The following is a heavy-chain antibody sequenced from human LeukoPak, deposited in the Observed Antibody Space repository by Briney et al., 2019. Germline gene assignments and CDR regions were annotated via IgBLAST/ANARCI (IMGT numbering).Heavy chain of an antibody. V-gene: IGHV4-59*01. D-gene: IGHD1-26*01. CDR3: ARISPTSGTYWGNLYYYMDV. CDR2: IYFTGTT. CDR1: AGSIGNYY. J-gene: IGHJ6*03. Sequence: KPSETLSLTCTVSAGSIGNYYWTWIRQPPGKGLEWIGCIYFTGTTNYNPSLKSRVTISLDTSNNQFSLKLTSVTAADTGVYYCARISPTSGTYWGNLYYYMDVWGKGTTVTVSS.